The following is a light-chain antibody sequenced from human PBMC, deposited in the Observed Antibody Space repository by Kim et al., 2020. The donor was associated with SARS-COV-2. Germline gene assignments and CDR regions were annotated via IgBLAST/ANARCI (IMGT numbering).Light chain of an antibody. CDR1: TGAVTGGHY. J-gene: IGLJ2*01. Sequence: PGRPVTLPCGSSTGAVTGGHYPSWFQPKPGHAPRTLIYDTSTPHSWTPARFSGSLLGGKAALTLSGAQPEDEADFYCLLYYSGARVFGGGTQLTVL. V-gene: IGLV7-46*01. CDR3: LLYYSGARV. CDR2: DTS.